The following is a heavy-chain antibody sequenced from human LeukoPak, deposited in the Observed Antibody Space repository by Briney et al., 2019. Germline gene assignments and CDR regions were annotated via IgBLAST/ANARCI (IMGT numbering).Heavy chain of an antibody. Sequence: PSETLSLTCAVYGGSFSGYYWSWIRQPPGKKLEWIGEINEGGSTKYIPSLESRVTISVDTSKNQFSLKVNSVAAADTAVYYCARGGLNRNYFDSWGQGILVTVSS. V-gene: IGHV4-34*01. CDR1: GGSFSGYY. J-gene: IGHJ4*02. D-gene: IGHD1-14*01. CDR3: ARGGLNRNYFDS. CDR2: INEGGST.